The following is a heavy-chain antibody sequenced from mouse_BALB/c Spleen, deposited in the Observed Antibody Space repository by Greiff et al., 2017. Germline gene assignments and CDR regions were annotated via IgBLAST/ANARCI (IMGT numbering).Heavy chain of an antibody. D-gene: IGHD1-1*01. J-gene: IGHJ2*01. V-gene: IGHV5-6-5*01. CDR3: ARGHYYGSYYFDY. CDR2: ISSGGST. Sequence: EVQGVESGGGLVKPGGSLKLSCAASGFTFSSYAMSWVRQTPEKRLEWVASISSGGSTYYPDSVKGRFTISRDNARNILYLQMSSLRSEDTAMYYCARGHYYGSYYFDYWGQGTTLTVSS. CDR1: GFTFSSYA.